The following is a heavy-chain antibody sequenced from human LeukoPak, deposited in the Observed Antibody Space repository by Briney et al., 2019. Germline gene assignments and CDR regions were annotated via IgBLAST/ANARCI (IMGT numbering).Heavy chain of an antibody. CDR3: LCLGTITSAGTGY. CDR2: INSDGSIT. J-gene: IGHJ4*02. V-gene: IGHV3-74*01. D-gene: IGHD6-13*01. Sequence: GGSLRLSCAASGFTFSSYWMHWVRQAPGEGLVWVSRINSDGSITNYADSVKGQYTISRDNAKSTLYLQMNSLRAEDTAVYYCLCLGTITSAGTGYWGQGTLVTVSS. CDR1: GFTFSSYW.